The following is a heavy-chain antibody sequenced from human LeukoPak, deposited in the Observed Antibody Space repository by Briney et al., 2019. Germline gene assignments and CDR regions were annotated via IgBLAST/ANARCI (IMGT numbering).Heavy chain of an antibody. D-gene: IGHD3-10*01. V-gene: IGHV3-23*01. CDR1: GFTFSSYA. J-gene: IGHJ4*02. CDR3: AREGRGEYFDY. CDR2: ISGSGGST. Sequence: GGSLRLSCAASGFTFSSYAMSWVRQAPGKGLEWVSAISGSGGSTYYADSVKGRFTIARDNGKNSLYLQLNSLRAEDTAVYYCAREGRGEYFDYWGQGTLVTVSS.